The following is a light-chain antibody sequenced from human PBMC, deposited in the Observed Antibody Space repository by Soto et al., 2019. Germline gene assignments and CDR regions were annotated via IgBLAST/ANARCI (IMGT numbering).Light chain of an antibody. J-gene: IGKJ1*01. CDR3: QQYGNSPWT. V-gene: IGKV3-20*01. Sequence: ETVLTQSPGTLSLSPGERATLSCRASQTVSNSYVAWYQHKPGQAPRVLIHAAYRRDTGIPDRFSGSGFGTEFTLTLSRLDPEDSAVYYCQQYGNSPWTFGQGTKVEI. CDR1: QTVSNSY. CDR2: AAY.